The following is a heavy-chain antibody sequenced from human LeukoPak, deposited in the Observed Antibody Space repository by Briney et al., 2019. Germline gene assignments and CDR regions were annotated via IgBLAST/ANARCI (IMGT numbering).Heavy chain of an antibody. CDR1: GLTFSSYG. CDR3: PKDRIGARSVRNFYGMDV. CDR2: TSYDGNNK. Sequence: GRSLRLSCEASGLTFSSYGMHWVRQAPAHGLEWGTCTSYDGNNKYYADSVKDRFTISRDNSKNKLYLPKNSLRGEDADVYYFPKDRIGARSVRNFYGMDVWGEGATVTVSS. J-gene: IGHJ6*04. D-gene: IGHD6-6*01. V-gene: IGHV3-30*18.